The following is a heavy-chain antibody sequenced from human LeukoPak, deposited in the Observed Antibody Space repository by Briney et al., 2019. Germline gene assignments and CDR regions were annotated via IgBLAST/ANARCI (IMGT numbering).Heavy chain of an antibody. J-gene: IGHJ5*02. CDR1: GGSISSGSYC. Sequence: PSETLSLTCTVSGGSISSGSYCWGWIRQPPGKGLEWIGSIYYSGSTYSTPSLKSRVTISVDTSKNQFSLNLSSVTAADTAVYFCARESRILWFGTKPGSWLDPWGQGTLVTVSS. CDR3: ARESRILWFGTKPGSWLDP. D-gene: IGHD3-10*01. V-gene: IGHV4-39*02. CDR2: IYYSGST.